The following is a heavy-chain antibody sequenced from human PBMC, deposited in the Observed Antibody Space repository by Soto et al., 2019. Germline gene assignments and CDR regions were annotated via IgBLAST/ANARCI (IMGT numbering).Heavy chain of an antibody. CDR2: ISYDGSNK. V-gene: IGHV3-30*18. J-gene: IGHJ4*02. Sequence: PGGSLRLSCAASGFTFSRYGMHWVRQAPGTGLEWVAVISYDGSNKYYADSVKGRFTISRDNSNNTLYLQMNSLRAEDKAVYYCVKASGKGMVTSGYFVYWGQGALVNVSS. CDR1: GFTFSRYG. D-gene: IGHD5-18*01. CDR3: VKASGKGMVTSGYFVY.